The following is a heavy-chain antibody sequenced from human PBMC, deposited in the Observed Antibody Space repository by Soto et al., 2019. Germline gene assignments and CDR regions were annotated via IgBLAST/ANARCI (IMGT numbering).Heavy chain of an antibody. J-gene: IGHJ6*02. CDR2: INAGNGNT. CDR1: GYTFTSYA. Sequence: GASVKVSCKASGYTFTSYAMHWVRQAPGQRLEWMGWINAGNGNTKYSQKFQGRVTISVDTSKNQFSLKLSSVTAADTAVYYCARPNYDFWSGYLVGEQDTKSHSSDTFGYYYGMDVWGQGTTVTVSS. D-gene: IGHD3-3*01. CDR3: ARPNYDFWSGYLVGEQDTKSHSSDTFGYYYGMDV. V-gene: IGHV1-3*01.